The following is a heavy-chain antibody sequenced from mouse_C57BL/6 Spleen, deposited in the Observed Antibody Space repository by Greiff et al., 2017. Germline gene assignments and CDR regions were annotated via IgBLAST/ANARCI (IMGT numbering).Heavy chain of an antibody. V-gene: IGHV1-64*01. J-gene: IGHJ2*01. D-gene: IGHD1-1*01. CDR3: AREETTVAGTDY. CDR2: IHPNSGST. CDR1: GYTFTSYW. Sequence: QVQLQQPGAELVKPGASVKLSCKASGYTFTSYWMHWVKQRPGQGLEWIGMIHPNSGSTNYNEKFKSKATLTVDKSSSTAYMQLSSLTSEDSAVYYCAREETTVAGTDYWGQGTTLTVSS.